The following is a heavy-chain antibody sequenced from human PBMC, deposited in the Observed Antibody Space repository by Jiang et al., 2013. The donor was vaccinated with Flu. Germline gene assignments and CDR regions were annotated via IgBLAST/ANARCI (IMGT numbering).Heavy chain of an antibody. CDR2: ISGSGGST. V-gene: IGHV3-23*01. CDR3: AKIHSSGWPSRFDY. J-gene: IGHJ4*02. Sequence: ISGSGGSTYYADSVKGRFTISRDNSKNTLYLQMNSLRAEDTAVYYCAKIHSSGWPSRFDYWGQGTLVTVSS. D-gene: IGHD6-19*01.